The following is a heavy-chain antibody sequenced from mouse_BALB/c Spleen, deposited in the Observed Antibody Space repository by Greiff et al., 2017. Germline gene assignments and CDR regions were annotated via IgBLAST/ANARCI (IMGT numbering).Heavy chain of an antibody. CDR1: GYTFTDYE. CDR2: IDPETGGT. CDR3: TTVYFDY. V-gene: IGHV1-15*01. J-gene: IGHJ2*01. Sequence: VQRVESGAELVRPGASVTLSCKASGYTFTDYEMHWVKQTPVHGLEWIGAIDPETGGTAYNQKFKGKATLTADKSSSTAYMELRSLTSEDSAVYYCTTVYFDYWGQGTTLTVSS.